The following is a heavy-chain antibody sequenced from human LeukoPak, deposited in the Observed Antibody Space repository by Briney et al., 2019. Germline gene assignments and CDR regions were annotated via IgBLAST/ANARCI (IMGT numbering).Heavy chain of an antibody. Sequence: GGSPRLSCAASGLTFRNYAMSWVRQAPGKGLEWVSVICANDGNTYYADAVKGRFTISRDNSKDTLYLQMDSLRAEDTAVYYCAKGSGSSCYSPCDYWGQGILVTVSS. CDR2: ICANDGNT. J-gene: IGHJ4*02. D-gene: IGHD2-15*01. V-gene: IGHV3-23*01. CDR1: GLTFRNYA. CDR3: AKGSGSSCYSPCDY.